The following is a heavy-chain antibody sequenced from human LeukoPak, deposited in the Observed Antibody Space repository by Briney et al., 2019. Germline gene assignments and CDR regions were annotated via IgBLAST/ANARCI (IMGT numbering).Heavy chain of an antibody. CDR1: GFTFSNYG. V-gene: IGHV3-30*18. Sequence: GGSLRLSCAASGFTFSNYGMHWVRQAPGKGLEWVAVISYDGSNKYYADSVKGRLTISRDNSKNTLYLQMNSLRAEDTAVYYCAKDEYPGFAMDVRGQGTTVTVSS. CDR3: AKDEYPGFAMDV. D-gene: IGHD6-6*01. J-gene: IGHJ6*02. CDR2: ISYDGSNK.